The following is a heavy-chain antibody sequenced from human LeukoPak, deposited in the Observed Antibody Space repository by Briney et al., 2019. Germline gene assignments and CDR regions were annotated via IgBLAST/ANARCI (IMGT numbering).Heavy chain of an antibody. CDR3: ARDQELVPGSY. CDR1: GFTFSSYA. J-gene: IGHJ4*02. Sequence: PGGSLRLSCAASGFTFSSYAMHWVRQAPGKGLEWVAVISYDGSNKYYADSVKGRFTISRDNSKNTLYLQMNSLRAEDTAVYYCARDQELVPGSYWGQGTLVTVSS. V-gene: IGHV3-30-3*01. D-gene: IGHD6-13*01. CDR2: ISYDGSNK.